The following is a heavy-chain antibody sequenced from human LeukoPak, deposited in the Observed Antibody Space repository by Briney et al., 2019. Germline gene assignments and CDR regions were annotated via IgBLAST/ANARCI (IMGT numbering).Heavy chain of an antibody. J-gene: IGHJ5*02. V-gene: IGHV4-59*01. CDR3: ARVVGFYDSSAFDL. D-gene: IGHD3-22*01. CDR1: GGSICSYY. CDR2: VYYTGST. Sequence: PSETLSLTCTVSGGSICSYYWSWIRQPPGKGLEWIGYVYYTGSTNYNPSLNSRVTMSIDTSKNQFSLRLSSVTAADTAVYYCARVVGFYDSSAFDLWGQGTLVTVSS.